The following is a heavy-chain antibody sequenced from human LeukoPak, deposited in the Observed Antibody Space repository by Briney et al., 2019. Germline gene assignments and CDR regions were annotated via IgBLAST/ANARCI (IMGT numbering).Heavy chain of an antibody. CDR2: INSDGSSI. CDR1: GFTFSSHW. Sequence: GGSLRLSCVASGFTFSSHWIHWVRQAPGKGLVWISRINSDGSSISYADSVKGRFTVSRDNAKNTLYLQMNSLRGEDTAVYYCARGDENYYGSGTHSPYDYWGQGTLVTVSS. J-gene: IGHJ4*02. D-gene: IGHD3-10*01. V-gene: IGHV3-74*01. CDR3: ARGDENYYGSGTHSPYDY.